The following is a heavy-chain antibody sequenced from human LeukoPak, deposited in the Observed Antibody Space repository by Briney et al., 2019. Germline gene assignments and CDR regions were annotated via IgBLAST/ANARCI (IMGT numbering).Heavy chain of an antibody. CDR2: IDPSDSYT. CDR1: GYSFTSYW. Sequence: GESLKISCKGSGYSFTSYWISWVRQMPGKGLEWMGRIDPSDSYTNYSPSFQGHVTISADKSISTAYLQWSSLKASDTAMYYCARQTMVRGVYYYGIDVWGKGTTVTVSS. J-gene: IGHJ6*04. CDR3: ARQTMVRGVYYYGIDV. D-gene: IGHD3-10*01. V-gene: IGHV5-10-1*01.